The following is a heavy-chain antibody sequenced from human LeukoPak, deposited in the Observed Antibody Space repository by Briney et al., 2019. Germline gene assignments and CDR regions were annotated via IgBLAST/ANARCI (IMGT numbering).Heavy chain of an antibody. CDR1: GGSISSYY. V-gene: IGHV4-4*07. CDR2: IYTSGST. J-gene: IGHJ6*02. D-gene: IGHD2-21*02. CDR3: ARDSGLYCGGDCLYYGMDV. Sequence: SETLSLTCTVSGGSISSYYWGWIRQPAGKGLEWIGRIYTSGSTNYNPSLNSRVTISVDTSKNQFSLKLSSVTAADTAVYYCARDSGLYCGGDCLYYGMDVWGQGTTVTVSS.